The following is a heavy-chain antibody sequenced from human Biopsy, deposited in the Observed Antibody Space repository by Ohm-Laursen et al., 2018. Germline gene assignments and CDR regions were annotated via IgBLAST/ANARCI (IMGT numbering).Heavy chain of an antibody. CDR3: AADADGYYTEFDY. V-gene: IGHV1-69*04. J-gene: IGHJ4*02. CDR1: GGPSSNYA. D-gene: IGHD3-3*01. CDR2: IVPILGHL. Sequence: SSVKVSCKASGGPSSNYAFSWVRQAPGQGPEWVGRIVPILGHLNYAQRFQGRVSITADKSTTYVYMELSRLKSGDTAVYYCAADADGYYTEFDYWGPGTLVTVSS.